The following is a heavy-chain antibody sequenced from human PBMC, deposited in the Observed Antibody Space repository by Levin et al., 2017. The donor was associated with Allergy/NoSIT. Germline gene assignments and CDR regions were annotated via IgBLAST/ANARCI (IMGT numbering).Heavy chain of an antibody. CDR2: IRGGDGTT. D-gene: IGHD3-16*01. J-gene: IGHJ3*02. Sequence: PGESLKISCAASGFTFSNSAMGWVRQVPGKGLDWVSSIRGGDGTTYYADSVRGRFTISRDNSKNTLSLQMSSLRAEDTAIYFCARALGSLDPFDIWGQGTMVTVSS. CDR3: ARALGSLDPFDI. CDR1: GFTFSNSA. V-gene: IGHV3-23*01.